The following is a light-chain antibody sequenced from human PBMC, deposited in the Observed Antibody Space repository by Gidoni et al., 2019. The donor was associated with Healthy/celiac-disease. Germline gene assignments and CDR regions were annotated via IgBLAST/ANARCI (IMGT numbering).Light chain of an antibody. V-gene: IGKV1-39*01. CDR1: QSISSY. CDR2: AAS. CDR3: RQRYSTPLT. Sequence: DIQMTQCPSSLSASVGDRVTLTCRASQSISSYLNWYQQKPGNAPQRLIYAASSLQSGVPSRFSGSGSATAFTLTISSLQPEDFATYYCRQRYSTPLTFGEXTKVEIK. J-gene: IGKJ4*01.